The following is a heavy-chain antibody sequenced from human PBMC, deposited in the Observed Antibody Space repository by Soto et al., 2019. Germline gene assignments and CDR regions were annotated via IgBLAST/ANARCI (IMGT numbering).Heavy chain of an antibody. V-gene: IGHV4-39*01. CDR2: IYYSGST. J-gene: IGHJ5*02. D-gene: IGHD3-16*02. CDR3: ARAAGYYDYVWGSYRPNWFGP. Sequence: ASETLSLTCTVSGGSISSSSYYWGWIRQPPGKGLEWIGSIYYSGSTYYNPSLESRVTISVDTSKNQFSLKLSSVTAADTAVYYCARAAGYYDYVWGSYRPNWFGPWGQGTLVTVSS. CDR1: GGSISSSSYY.